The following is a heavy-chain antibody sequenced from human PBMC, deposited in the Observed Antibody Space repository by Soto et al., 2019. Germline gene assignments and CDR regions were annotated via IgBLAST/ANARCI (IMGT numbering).Heavy chain of an antibody. V-gene: IGHV4-39*01. Sequence: SSETLSLTCTVSGGSISSSSYYWGWIRPPPGKGLEWIGSIYYSGSTYYNPSLKSRVTISVDTSKNQFSLRLSSVTAADTAVYYCARHLRGRGTPGDYYGMDVWGQGTTVTVSS. CDR2: IYYSGST. CDR3: ARHLRGRGTPGDYYGMDV. D-gene: IGHD3-16*01. CDR1: GGSISSSSYY. J-gene: IGHJ6*02.